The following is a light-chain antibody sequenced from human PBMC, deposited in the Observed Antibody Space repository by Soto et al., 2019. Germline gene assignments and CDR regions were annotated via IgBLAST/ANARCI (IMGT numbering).Light chain of an antibody. CDR1: SSNIGAGYD. Sequence: QSVLTQPPSVSGAPGQRVTISCTGSSSNIGAGYDVHWYQQLPATAPKLLIYGNNNRPSGVPDRFSGSKSGTSASLAVTGLQAEDEADYYCQSYATGLSVLYVFGTGTKLTVL. J-gene: IGLJ1*01. V-gene: IGLV1-40*01. CDR2: GNN. CDR3: QSYATGLSVLYV.